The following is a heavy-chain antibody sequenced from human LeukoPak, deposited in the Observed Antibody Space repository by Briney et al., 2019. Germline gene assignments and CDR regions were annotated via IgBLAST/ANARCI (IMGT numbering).Heavy chain of an antibody. CDR3: ATGGTQRGWYFDY. CDR1: GYTFTSYA. V-gene: IGHV7-4-1*02. D-gene: IGHD1-7*01. CDR2: INTNTGNP. J-gene: IGHJ4*02. Sequence: RGASVKVSCKASGYTFTSYAMNWVRQAPGQGLEWMGWINTNTGNPTYAQGFTGRFVFSLDTSVSTAYLQISSLKAEDTAVYYCATGGTQRGWYFDYWRQGTLVTVSS.